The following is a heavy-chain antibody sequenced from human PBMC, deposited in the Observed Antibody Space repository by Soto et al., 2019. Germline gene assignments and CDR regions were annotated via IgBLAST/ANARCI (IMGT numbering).Heavy chain of an antibody. CDR1: GGSVSIGDYL. CDR3: ARARGGDSGDYASLFDR. Sequence: NPSETLSLTCTVFGGSVSIGDYLWSWIRQRPGKGLEWIGYIHDSGNTYYNPSLKSRVTISLDTSKNQFSLKVTSMTAAGTAVYFCARARGGDSGDYASLFDRWGQGNLVTVSS. V-gene: IGHV4-30-4*01. J-gene: IGHJ5*02. D-gene: IGHD4-17*01. CDR2: IHDSGNT.